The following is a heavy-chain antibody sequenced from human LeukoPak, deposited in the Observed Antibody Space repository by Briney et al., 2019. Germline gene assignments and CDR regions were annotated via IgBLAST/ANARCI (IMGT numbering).Heavy chain of an antibody. CDR1: GFTFTNAW. CDR3: VTGRDDF. V-gene: IGHV3-15*01. J-gene: IGHJ4*02. Sequence: GGSLRLSCAASGFTFTNAWMTWVRQAPGKGLEWVGRIKSKADGGTTDYVAPVKGRFTISRDDSKKTVDLQMNSLKTEDTAVYYCVTGRDDFWGQGTLVTVSS. CDR2: IKSKADGGTT.